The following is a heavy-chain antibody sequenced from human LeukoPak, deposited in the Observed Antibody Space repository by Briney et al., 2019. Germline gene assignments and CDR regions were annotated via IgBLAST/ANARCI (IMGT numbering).Heavy chain of an antibody. D-gene: IGHD3-3*01. Sequence: GGSLRLPCAASGFDFSRNWMHGVRHAPGRGLVWVSRIKGDGIRTNYAASVKGRFTISRDIAKNTLYLQMNSLRAEDPGVYYCAKDHYWSIDYWGRGTLVTVSS. CDR3: AKDHYWSIDY. CDR2: IKGDGIRT. J-gene: IGHJ4*02. CDR1: GFDFSRNW. V-gene: IGHV3-74*01.